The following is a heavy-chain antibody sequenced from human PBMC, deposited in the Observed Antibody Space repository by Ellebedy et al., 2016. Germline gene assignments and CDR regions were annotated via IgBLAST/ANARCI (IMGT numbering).Heavy chain of an antibody. CDR1: GFTFSTHS. Sequence: GGSLRLSXAASGFTFSTHSMNWVRQAPGKGLEWVSSISSGSYKYYADSVKGRFTISRDNANHSVFLQMNSLRAEDTAVYYCARAYNVWSGYYFSFDYWGQGTLTTVSS. CDR3: ARAYNVWSGYYFSFDY. CDR2: ISSGSYK. J-gene: IGHJ4*02. V-gene: IGHV3-21*01. D-gene: IGHD3-3*01.